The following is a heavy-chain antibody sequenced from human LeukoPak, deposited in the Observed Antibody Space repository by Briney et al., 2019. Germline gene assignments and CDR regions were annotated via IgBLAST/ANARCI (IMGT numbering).Heavy chain of an antibody. CDR2: ISGSGGST. CDR3: AISAAVAGTVDY. Sequence: GGSLRLSCAASGFTFSGYAMSWVRQAPGKGLEWVSAISGSGGSTYYADSVKGRFTISRDNSKNTLYLQMNSLRAEDTAVYYCAISAAVAGTVDYWGQGTLVTVSS. D-gene: IGHD6-19*01. J-gene: IGHJ4*02. V-gene: IGHV3-23*01. CDR1: GFTFSGYA.